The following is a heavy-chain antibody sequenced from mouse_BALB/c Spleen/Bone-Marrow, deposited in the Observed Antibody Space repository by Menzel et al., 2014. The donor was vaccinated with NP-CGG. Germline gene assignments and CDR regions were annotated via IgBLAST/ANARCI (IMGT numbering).Heavy chain of an antibody. CDR2: IYYSGTI. CDR3: ARELYYFDY. J-gene: IGHJ2*01. Sequence: EVKLVESGPGLVKPPQTVSLTCTVTGISITTGNYRWSWIRQFPGNKLEWIGYIYYSGTITYNPSLTSRTTITRDTSKNQSFLEMNSLTAEDTATYYCARELYYFDYWGQGTTLTVSS. V-gene: IGHV3-5*02. CDR1: GISITTGNYR.